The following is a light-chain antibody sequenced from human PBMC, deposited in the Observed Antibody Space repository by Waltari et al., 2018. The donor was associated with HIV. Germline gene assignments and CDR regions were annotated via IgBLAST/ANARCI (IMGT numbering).Light chain of an antibody. Sequence: QSVLTQPPSASGTPRQRVTISCSARSSKTGSNPVTWYQHLPGTAPKLLIYGNDQRPSGVPDRFSASRSGTSASLAISGLQSADEADYYCAAWDDSLNGGVFGGGTKLTVL. V-gene: IGLV1-44*01. CDR1: SSKTGSNP. CDR3: AAWDDSLNGGV. J-gene: IGLJ3*02. CDR2: GND.